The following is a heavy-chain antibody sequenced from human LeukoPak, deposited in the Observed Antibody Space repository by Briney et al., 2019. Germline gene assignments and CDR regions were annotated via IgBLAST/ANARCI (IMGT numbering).Heavy chain of an antibody. V-gene: IGHV1-8*01. CDR1: GYTFTSND. CDR3: ARGYYGSGSQKKNFDY. CDR2: MNPNSGNT. Sequence: ASVKVSCKASGYTFTSNDINWVRQATGQGLEWMGWMNPNSGNTGYAQKFQGRVTMTRNTSISTAYMELSSLRSEDTAVYYCARGYYGSGSQKKNFDYWGQGTLVTVSS. D-gene: IGHD3-10*01. J-gene: IGHJ4*02.